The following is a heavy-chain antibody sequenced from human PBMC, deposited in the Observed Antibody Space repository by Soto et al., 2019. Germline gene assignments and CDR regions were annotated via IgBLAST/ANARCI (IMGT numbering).Heavy chain of an antibody. D-gene: IGHD3-10*01. CDR2: IYSGGST. CDR3: ARDGPGSSTTFDY. CDR1: GLTVSSNY. V-gene: IGHV3-53*01. J-gene: IGHJ4*02. Sequence: GWSLRIGCAASGLTVSSNYMTWVRQAPGKGLEWVSVIYSGGSTYYADSVKGRFTISRDNSKNTLYLQMNSLRAEDTAVYYCARDGPGSSTTFDYWGQATLVTVSS.